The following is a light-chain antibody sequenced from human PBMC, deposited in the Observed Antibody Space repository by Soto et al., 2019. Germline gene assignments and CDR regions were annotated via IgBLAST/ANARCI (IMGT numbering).Light chain of an antibody. CDR1: ESVTSS. J-gene: IGKJ1*01. Sequence: EIVMTQSPATLSVSPGDRATLSCRASESVTSSLAWYQQKPGQPPRLLIYAASTRATDVPARFSGGGSETEFILTISSLQSEDFAVYFCQQYNIWPLWTFGQGTKVDIK. CDR2: AAS. CDR3: QQYNIWPLWT. V-gene: IGKV3-15*01.